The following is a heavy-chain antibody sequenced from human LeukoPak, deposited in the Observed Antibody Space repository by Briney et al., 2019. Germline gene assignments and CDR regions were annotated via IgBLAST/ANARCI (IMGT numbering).Heavy chain of an antibody. Sequence: GGSLRLSCAASGFTFSSYGMHWVRQAPGKGLEWVAVISYDGSNKYYADSVKGRFTISRDNSKNTLYLQMNSLRAEDTAVYYCAKIAAAGSLYYFDYWGQGTLVTVSS. CDR3: AKIAAAGSLYYFDY. CDR2: ISYDGSNK. V-gene: IGHV3-30*18. J-gene: IGHJ4*02. D-gene: IGHD6-13*01. CDR1: GFTFSSYG.